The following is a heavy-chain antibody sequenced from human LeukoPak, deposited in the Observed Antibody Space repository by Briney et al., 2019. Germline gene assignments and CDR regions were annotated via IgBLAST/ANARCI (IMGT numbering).Heavy chain of an antibody. Sequence: GGSLRLSCAASGFTFSSYSMNWVRQAPGKGLEWVSAISGSGGSTYYADSVKGQFTISRDNSKNTLYLQMNSLRAEDTAVYYCAKAQLLWFGELSHDYWGQGTLVTVSS. D-gene: IGHD3-10*01. V-gene: IGHV3-23*01. J-gene: IGHJ4*02. CDR3: AKAQLLWFGELSHDY. CDR1: GFTFSSYS. CDR2: ISGSGGST.